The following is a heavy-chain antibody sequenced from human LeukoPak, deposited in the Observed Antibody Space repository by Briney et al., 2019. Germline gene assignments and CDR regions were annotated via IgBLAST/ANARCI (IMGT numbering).Heavy chain of an antibody. V-gene: IGHV1-18*04. J-gene: IGHJ5*01. CDR3: AREGQSRKFDS. Sequence: ASVKVSCKTSGYNFTSYFITWVRQAPGQGLEWMGWNSPYNGHTKYTHSLQGRVTMTTDTSTSTAFLELRSLMSDDTAVYYCAREGQSRKFDSWGQGTLVTVSS. CDR2: NSPYNGHT. D-gene: IGHD4-11*01. CDR1: GYNFTSYF.